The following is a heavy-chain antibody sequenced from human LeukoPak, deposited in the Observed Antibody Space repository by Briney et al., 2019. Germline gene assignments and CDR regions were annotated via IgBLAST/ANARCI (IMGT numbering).Heavy chain of an antibody. D-gene: IGHD3-22*01. CDR3: ARHYDSNSYGPGY. Sequence: GGSLRLSCAASGFTFDDYAMHWVRQAPGKGLEWVSGISWNSGSIGYADSVKGRFTTSRDNAKNSLYLQMNSLRAEDTAVYYCARHYDSNSYGPGYWGQGTLVTVSS. V-gene: IGHV3-9*01. CDR1: GFTFDDYA. CDR2: ISWNSGSI. J-gene: IGHJ4*02.